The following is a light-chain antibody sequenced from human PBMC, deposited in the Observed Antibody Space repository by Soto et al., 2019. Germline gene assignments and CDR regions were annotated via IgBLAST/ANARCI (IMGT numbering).Light chain of an antibody. V-gene: IGLV1-40*01. J-gene: IGLJ2*01. Sequence: QSVLTQPPSVSGAPGQRVTISCTGSSSNIGAGYDVHWYQQLPGTAPKLLIFDNSNRPSGVPDRISGSRSGTSASLAITGLQAEDEAVYYCQSYDSSLSGSVVFGGGTKLTVL. CDR3: QSYDSSLSGSVV. CDR2: DNS. CDR1: SSNIGAGYD.